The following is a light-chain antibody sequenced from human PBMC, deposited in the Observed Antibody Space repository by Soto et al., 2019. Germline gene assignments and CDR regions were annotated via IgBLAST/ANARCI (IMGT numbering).Light chain of an antibody. CDR3: QRYGRSQWT. CDR2: GSS. J-gene: IGKJ1*01. Sequence: GLRQAPATLSLSPGERATLSCRASQNVANYLDWYQQKPGQAPRLLIYGSSTRAPGTPDRFSASGSGTDFTLTISRLEPEDFAVYFCQRYGRSQWTFGQGTKVDIK. V-gene: IGKV3-20*01. CDR1: QNVANY.